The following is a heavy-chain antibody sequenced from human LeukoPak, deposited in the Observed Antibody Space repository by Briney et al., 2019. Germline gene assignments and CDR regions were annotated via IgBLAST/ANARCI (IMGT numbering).Heavy chain of an antibody. D-gene: IGHD3-3*02. J-gene: IGHJ6*02. CDR1: GGSISRYY. CDR3: ARHLPPYYYYGMDV. CDR2: IYSSGST. Sequence: SETLSLTCTVSGGSISRYYWTWIRQPAGRALEWIGRIYSSGSTNYNPSLKSRVTMSVDTSKNQFSLKLTSVTAADTAVYYCARHLPPYYYYGMDVWGQGTTVTVSS. V-gene: IGHV4-4*07.